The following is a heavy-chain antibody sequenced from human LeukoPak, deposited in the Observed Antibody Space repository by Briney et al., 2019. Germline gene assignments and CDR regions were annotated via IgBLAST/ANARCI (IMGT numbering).Heavy chain of an antibody. Sequence: GRSLRLSCAASGFTVNNYGVHWVRQAPRKGLEWVAVMYSDGSTTFYGDSVKGRFTISRDNTKNTLFLRMNSLRADDTAVYYCARLVVTGIDYWGQGALVTVSS. D-gene: IGHD2-21*02. CDR1: GFTVNNYG. J-gene: IGHJ4*02. CDR2: MYSDGSTT. V-gene: IGHV3-30*12. CDR3: ARLVVTGIDY.